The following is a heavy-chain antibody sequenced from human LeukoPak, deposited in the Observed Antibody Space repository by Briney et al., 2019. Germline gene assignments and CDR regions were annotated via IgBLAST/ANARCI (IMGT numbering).Heavy chain of an antibody. CDR2: IYHSGST. D-gene: IGHD6-13*01. Sequence: RSSETLSLTCAVSGGSISSSNWWSWVRQPPGKGLEWIGEIYHSGSTNYNPSLKSRVTISVDTSKNQFSLKLSSVTAADTAVYYCARGEQQLASPFDYWGQGTLVTVSS. V-gene: IGHV4-4*02. CDR1: GGSISSSNW. CDR3: ARGEQQLASPFDY. J-gene: IGHJ4*02.